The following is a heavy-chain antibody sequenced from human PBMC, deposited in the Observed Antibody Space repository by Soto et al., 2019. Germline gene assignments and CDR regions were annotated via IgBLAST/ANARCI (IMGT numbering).Heavy chain of an antibody. Sequence: PSETLSLTCTVSGDSIGTTHSYWAWIRQSPGKGLEWIGNIHYSGSTYYMPSLRSRVTLSVDTSKNQFSLRLTSVTAAETAVYYCVRTARQGAVAPHWFDRWGQGTQVTVSS. V-gene: IGHV4-39*01. CDR2: IHYSGST. CDR3: VRTARQGAVAPHWFDR. J-gene: IGHJ5*02. D-gene: IGHD2-21*02. CDR1: GDSIGTTHSY.